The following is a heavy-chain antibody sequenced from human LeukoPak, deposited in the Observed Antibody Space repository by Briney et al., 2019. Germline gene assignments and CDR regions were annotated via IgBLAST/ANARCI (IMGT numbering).Heavy chain of an antibody. V-gene: IGHV3-23*01. CDR1: GFTFSSYA. Sequence: GGSLRLSCAASGFTFSSYAMSWVRQAPGKWLEWVSAISGSGGSTYYADSVKGRFTISRDNSKNTLYLQMNSLRAEDTAVYYCAKGGYYDSTGYYRYWGHGTLVTVPS. D-gene: IGHD3-22*01. CDR2: ISGSGGST. CDR3: AKGGYYDSTGYYRY. J-gene: IGHJ4*01.